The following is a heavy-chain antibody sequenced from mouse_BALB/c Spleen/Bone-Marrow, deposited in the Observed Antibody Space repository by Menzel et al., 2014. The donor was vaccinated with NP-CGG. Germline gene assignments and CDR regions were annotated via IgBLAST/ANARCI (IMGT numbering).Heavy chain of an antibody. Sequence: VQLKHSGAELAKPGASVKLSCTASGFNIKDTYVHWVKQRPEQGLEWIGGIDPANGNTKYDPKFLGKATITADTSSNTAYLQLSSLTSEDIAVYYCVRGGWLLLFAYWGQGTLVTVSA. J-gene: IGHJ3*01. V-gene: IGHV14-3*02. CDR3: VRGGWLLLFAY. CDR2: IDPANGNT. CDR1: GFNIKDTY. D-gene: IGHD2-3*01.